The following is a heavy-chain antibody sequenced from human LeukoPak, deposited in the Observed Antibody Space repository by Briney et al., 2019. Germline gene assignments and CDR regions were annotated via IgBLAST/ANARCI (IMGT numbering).Heavy chain of an antibody. CDR1: GGSISSGGYY. CDR3: ARQHIGYCSSTSCYVDY. J-gene: IGHJ4*02. Sequence: PSETLSLTCTVSGGSISSGGYYWSWIRQHPGKGLEWIGYIYYSGSTYYNPSLKSRVTISVDTSKNQFSLKLSSVTAADTAVYYCARQHIGYCSSTSCYVDYWGQGTLVTVSP. V-gene: IGHV4-31*03. D-gene: IGHD2-2*01. CDR2: IYYSGST.